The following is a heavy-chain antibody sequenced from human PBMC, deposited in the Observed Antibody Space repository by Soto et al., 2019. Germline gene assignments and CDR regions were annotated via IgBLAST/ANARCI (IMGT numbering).Heavy chain of an antibody. D-gene: IGHD4-17*01. Sequence: QVQLVQSGAEGKKPGSSVKVSCKASGGTFSSDAISGVRPAPGQGLEWMGGIIPIFGTATYAQKFQGRVTITADESTSTAYMDLSSLGSDDTAVYYCARDGDYGDSAAFTAFDIWGPGTMVTVAS. V-gene: IGHV1-69*12. CDR2: IIPIFGTA. CDR3: ARDGDYGDSAAFTAFDI. CDR1: GGTFSSDA. J-gene: IGHJ3*02.